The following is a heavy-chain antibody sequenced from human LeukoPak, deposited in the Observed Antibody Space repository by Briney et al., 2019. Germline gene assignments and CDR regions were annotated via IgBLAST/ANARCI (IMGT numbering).Heavy chain of an antibody. V-gene: IGHV1-18*01. Sequence: ASVKVSCKTSGYTFTSYGISWVRQAPGQGLEWMGWISAYNGNTNYAQNLQDRVTMTTDRSTSTAYMDLRNLRFDDTAVYFCARSGRGTYYYFDLWGQGTLVTVSS. CDR1: GYTFTSYG. J-gene: IGHJ4*02. D-gene: IGHD1-26*01. CDR2: ISAYNGNT. CDR3: ARSGRGTYYYFDL.